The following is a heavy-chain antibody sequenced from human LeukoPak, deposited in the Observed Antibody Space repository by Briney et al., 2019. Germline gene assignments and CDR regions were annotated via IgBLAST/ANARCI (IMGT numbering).Heavy chain of an antibody. CDR2: INPNTGGT. CDR3: ASGDYGDPPLNY. J-gene: IGHJ4*02. Sequence: ASVKVSCKASGGTFNSYAISWVRQAPGQGLQWMGWINPNTGGTNYAQKFQGRVTMTRDTSISTAYMELSRLRSDDTAVYYCASGDYGDPPLNYWGQGTLVTVSS. CDR1: GGTFNSYA. D-gene: IGHD4/OR15-4a*01. V-gene: IGHV1-2*02.